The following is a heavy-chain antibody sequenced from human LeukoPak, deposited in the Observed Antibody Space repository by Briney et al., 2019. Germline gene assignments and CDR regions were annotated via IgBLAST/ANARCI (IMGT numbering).Heavy chain of an antibody. J-gene: IGHJ5*02. CDR1: GFTFSSYG. CDR2: IWYDGSNK. CDR3: AREYATTYYYDSSGYQDNWFDP. V-gene: IGHV3-33*01. Sequence: GRSLRLSCAASGFTFSSYGMHWVRQAPGKGLEWGAVIWYDGSNKYYADSVKGRFTISRDNSKNTLYLQMNSLRAEDRAMYYCAREYATTYYYDSSGYQDNWFDPWGQGTLVTVSS. D-gene: IGHD3-22*01.